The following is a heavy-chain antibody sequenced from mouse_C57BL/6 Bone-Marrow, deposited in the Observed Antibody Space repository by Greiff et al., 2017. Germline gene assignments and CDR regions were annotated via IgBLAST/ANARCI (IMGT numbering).Heavy chain of an antibody. CDR3: TRHYGSSLWFAY. D-gene: IGHD1-1*01. V-gene: IGHV5-9-1*02. Sequence: EVQLVESGEGLVKPGGSLKLSCAASGFTFSSYAMSWVRQTPEKRLEWVAYISSGGDYIYYADTVKGRFTISRDNARNTLYLQMSSLKSEDTAMYYCTRHYGSSLWFAYWGQGTLVTVSA. J-gene: IGHJ3*01. CDR2: ISSGGDYI. CDR1: GFTFSSYA.